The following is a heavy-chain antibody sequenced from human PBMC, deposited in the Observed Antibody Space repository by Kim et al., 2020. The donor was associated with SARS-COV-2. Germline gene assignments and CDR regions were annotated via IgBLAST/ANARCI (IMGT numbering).Heavy chain of an antibody. J-gene: IGHJ4*02. CDR2: ISRNSDYI. CDR3: ARDLSIGRPGGFDY. V-gene: IGHV3-21*01. CDR1: EFTFSRYS. Sequence: GGSLRLSCAASEFTFSRYSMNWVRQAPGKGLEWVSTISRNSDYIYYADSVEGRFTIYRDNAKNSLYLQMNSLRADDTAMYYCARDLSIGRPGGFDYWGQG. D-gene: IGHD3-3*02.